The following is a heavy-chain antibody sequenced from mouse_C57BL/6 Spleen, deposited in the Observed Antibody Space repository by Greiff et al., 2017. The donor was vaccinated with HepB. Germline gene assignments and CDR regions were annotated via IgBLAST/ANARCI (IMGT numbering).Heavy chain of an antibody. V-gene: IGHV2-2*01. J-gene: IGHJ1*03. CDR2: IWSGGST. CDR1: GFSLTSYG. D-gene: IGHD1-1*01. CDR3: ASEAYYGSRDWYFDV. Sequence: VQLQQSGPGLVQPSQRLSITCTVSGFSLTSYGVHWVRQSPGKGLEWLGVIWSGGSTDYNAAFISRLSISKDNSKSQVFFKMNSLQADDTAIYYCASEAYYGSRDWYFDVWGTGTTVTVSS.